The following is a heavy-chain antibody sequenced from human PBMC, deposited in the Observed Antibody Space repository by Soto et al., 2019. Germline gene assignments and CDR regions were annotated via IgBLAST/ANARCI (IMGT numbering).Heavy chain of an antibody. CDR1: GGSISSYY. CDR2: IYTSGST. J-gene: IGHJ4*02. Sequence: SETLSLTCTVSGGSISSYYWSWIRQPAGKGLEWIGRIYTSGSTNYNPSLKSRVTMSVDTSKNQFSLKLSSVTAADTAVYYCARDGGYYDSSGFHWEAPFDFWGQGTQVTVSS. V-gene: IGHV4-4*07. D-gene: IGHD3-22*01. CDR3: ARDGGYYDSSGFHWEAPFDF.